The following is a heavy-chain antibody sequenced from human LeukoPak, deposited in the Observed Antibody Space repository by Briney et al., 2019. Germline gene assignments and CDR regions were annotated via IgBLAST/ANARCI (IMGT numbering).Heavy chain of an antibody. CDR3: AKESGTTFYYYYNAMDV. J-gene: IGHJ6*02. V-gene: IGHV3-33*06. CDR1: GFTFSTHT. Sequence: PGRSLRLSCAASGFTFSTHTMSWVRQAPGKGLEWVAIIWYDGSNAYYGDSGKGRFIISRDDSRNTLYLQMNSLRAEDTAVYYCAKESGTTFYYYYNAMDVWGQGTTGTVSS. CDR2: IWYDGSNA. D-gene: IGHD1-1*01.